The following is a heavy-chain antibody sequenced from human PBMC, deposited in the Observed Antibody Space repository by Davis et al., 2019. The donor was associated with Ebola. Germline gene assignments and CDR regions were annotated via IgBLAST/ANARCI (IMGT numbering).Heavy chain of an antibody. CDR1: GYTFTGYY. CDR2: INPSGGST. V-gene: IGHV1-46*01. D-gene: IGHD1-26*01. CDR3: ARLYYRDVDY. Sequence: AASVKVSCKASGYTFTGYYMHWVRQAPGQGLEWMGIINPSGGSTSYAQKLQGRVTMTTDTSTSTAYMELRSLRSDDTAVYYCARLYYRDVDYWGQGTLVTVSS. J-gene: IGHJ4*02.